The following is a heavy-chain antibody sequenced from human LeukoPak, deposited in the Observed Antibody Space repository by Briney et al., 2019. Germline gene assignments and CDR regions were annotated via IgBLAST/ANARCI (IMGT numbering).Heavy chain of an antibody. CDR1: GFTFSIFA. V-gene: IGHV3-64*01. D-gene: IGHD2-2*01. CDR2: ISTDGSGT. J-gene: IGHJ4*02. Sequence: GGSLRLSCAASGFTFSIFAMHWVRQAPGKGLEYVSAISTDGSGTYYANSVKGRFTISRDNSKNTLYLQMGSLRPEDMDVYYCARWGSTSCYDYWGQGTLVTVSS. CDR3: ARWGSTSCYDY.